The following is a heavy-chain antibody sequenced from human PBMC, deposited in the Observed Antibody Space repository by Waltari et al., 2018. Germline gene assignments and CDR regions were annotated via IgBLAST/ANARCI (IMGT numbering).Heavy chain of an antibody. CDR3: ARDDSSGYLFYFDY. J-gene: IGHJ4*02. Sequence: QVQLVQSGAEVKKPGASVKVSCKASGNTFTSHAIHWVRQAPGQRLEWMGWINTDNGNTKYSQKFQGRVTITRDTSASTAYMELSSLRSEDTAIYYCARDDSSGYLFYFDYWGQGTLVTVSS. CDR1: GNTFTSHA. V-gene: IGHV1-3*04. D-gene: IGHD3-22*01. CDR2: INTDNGNT.